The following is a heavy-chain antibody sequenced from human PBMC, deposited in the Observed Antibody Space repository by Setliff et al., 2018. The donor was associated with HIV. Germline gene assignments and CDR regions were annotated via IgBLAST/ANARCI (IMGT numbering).Heavy chain of an antibody. J-gene: IGHJ4*02. CDR2: VYVSGNT. D-gene: IGHD4-17*01. V-gene: IGHV4-4*07. CDR1: GGSISSYY. Sequence: PSETLSLTCTVSGGSISSYYWSWLRQTAGKGLEWIGRVYVSGNTNSNPSLKSRVTMSLDRAKNQVSLELDSVTAADTAMYYCVRDDYGYNGKGFDYWGPGTLVTVSS. CDR3: VRDDYGYNGKGFDY.